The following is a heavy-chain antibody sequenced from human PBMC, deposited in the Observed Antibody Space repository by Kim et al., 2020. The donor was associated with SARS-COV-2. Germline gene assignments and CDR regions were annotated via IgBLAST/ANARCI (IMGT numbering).Heavy chain of an antibody. V-gene: IGHV4-31*03. D-gene: IGHD2-15*01. Sequence: SETLSLTCTVSGGSISSGGYYWSWIRQHPGKGLEWIGYIYYSGSTYYNPSLKSRVTISVDTSKNQFSLKLSSVTAADTAVYYCAREVGASGCSGGSCYSGAWSDYYYYGMDVWGQGTTVTVSS. CDR2: IYYSGST. CDR3: AREVGASGCSGGSCYSGAWSDYYYYGMDV. J-gene: IGHJ6*02. CDR1: GGSISSGGYY.